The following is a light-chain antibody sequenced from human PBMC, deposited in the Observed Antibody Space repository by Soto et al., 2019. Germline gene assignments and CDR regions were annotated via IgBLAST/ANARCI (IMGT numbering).Light chain of an antibody. V-gene: IGKV1-39*01. CDR2: DAS. CDR3: QQSYRTPYT. Sequence: DIQITQSPSSLSASVGDRGTITCWASQGISTYLVWYQQRQGRAPKLLIYDASSLLSGVPSRFSGSGSGTDFTLTISSLQPEDFATYYCQQSYRTPYTFGQGTKVDI. J-gene: IGKJ2*01. CDR1: QGISTY.